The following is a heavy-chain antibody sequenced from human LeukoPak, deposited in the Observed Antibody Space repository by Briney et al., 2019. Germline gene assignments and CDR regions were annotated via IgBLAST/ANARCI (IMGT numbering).Heavy chain of an antibody. D-gene: IGHD3-22*01. CDR3: ARELDYYDSSGYPHY. CDR1: GDTFISYA. J-gene: IGHJ4*02. CDR2: INPNRVGT. V-gene: IGHV1-2*02. Sequence: ASVKVSCKASGDTFISYAMNWVRQAPGQGLECMGWINPNRVGTNYAQKFQGGVTMTRDTFISTASMELSRLRSDDTAVYYCARELDYYDSSGYPHYWGQGTLVTVSS.